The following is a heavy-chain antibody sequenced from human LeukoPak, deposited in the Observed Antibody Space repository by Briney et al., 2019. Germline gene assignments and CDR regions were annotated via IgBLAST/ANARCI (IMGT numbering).Heavy chain of an antibody. J-gene: IGHJ4*02. CDR3: ARTAARRFDY. CDR2: INPTGGST. D-gene: IGHD6-6*01. V-gene: IGHV1-46*01. CDR1: VYTFTGYY. Sequence: GASVKVSCKASVYTFTGYYMHWVRQAPGQGLEWMGIINPTGGSTTYAQKFQGRVTMTRDTSTSTVYMELCSLRSDDTAVYYCARTAARRFDYWGQGTLVTVSS.